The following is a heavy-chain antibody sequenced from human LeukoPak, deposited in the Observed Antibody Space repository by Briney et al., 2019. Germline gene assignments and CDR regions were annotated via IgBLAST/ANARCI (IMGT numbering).Heavy chain of an antibody. CDR2: ISSSGSYI. Sequence: PGGSLRLSCAASGFTFSSYSMNWVRQAPGKGLEWVSSISSSGSYIYYADSVKGRFTISRDNAKNSLYLQMNSLRAEDTAVYYCAKIPYGDYVLDYYYYMDVWGKGTTVTISS. CDR3: AKIPYGDYVLDYYYYMDV. D-gene: IGHD4-17*01. V-gene: IGHV3-21*01. CDR1: GFTFSSYS. J-gene: IGHJ6*03.